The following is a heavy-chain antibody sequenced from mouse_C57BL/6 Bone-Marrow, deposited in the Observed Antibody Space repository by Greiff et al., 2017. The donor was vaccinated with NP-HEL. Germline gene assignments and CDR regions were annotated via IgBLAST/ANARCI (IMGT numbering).Heavy chain of an antibody. D-gene: IGHD1-1*02. Sequence: VKLVESGPGLVQPSQSLSITCTVSGFSLTSYGVHWVRQSPGKGLEWLGVIWRGGSTDYNAAFMSRLSITKDNSKSQVFFKMNSLQADDTAIYDCAKELWAAMYYGGQGTSVTVSS. CDR1: GFSLTSYG. CDR2: IWRGGST. J-gene: IGHJ4*01. V-gene: IGHV2-5*01. CDR3: AKELWAAMYY.